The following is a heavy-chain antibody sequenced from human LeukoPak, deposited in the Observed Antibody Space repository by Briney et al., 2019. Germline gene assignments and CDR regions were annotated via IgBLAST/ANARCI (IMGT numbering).Heavy chain of an antibody. CDR1: GGTFSSYA. D-gene: IGHD5-24*01. V-gene: IGHV1-69*13. Sequence: ASGKVSCKASGGTFSSYAISWVRQAPGQGLEWMGGIIPIFGTANYAQKFQGRVTITADESTSTAYMELSSLRSEDTAVYYCARGYDGYRFDYWGQGTLVTVSS. CDR2: IIPIFGTA. CDR3: ARGYDGYRFDY. J-gene: IGHJ4*02.